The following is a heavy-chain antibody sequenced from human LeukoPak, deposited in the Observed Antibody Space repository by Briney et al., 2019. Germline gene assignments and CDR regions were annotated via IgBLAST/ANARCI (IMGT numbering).Heavy chain of an antibody. CDR2: INAGNGNT. V-gene: IGHV1-3*01. CDR3: ARGLCGGSCYSTYFDY. Sequence: ASVKVSCKASGYTFTSYAMHWVRQAPGQRLEWMGWINAGNGNTKYSQKFQGRVTITRDTSASTAYMELSSLRSEDTAVYYCARGLCGGSCYSTYFDYWGQGTLVTVSS. CDR1: GYTFTSYA. J-gene: IGHJ4*02. D-gene: IGHD2-15*01.